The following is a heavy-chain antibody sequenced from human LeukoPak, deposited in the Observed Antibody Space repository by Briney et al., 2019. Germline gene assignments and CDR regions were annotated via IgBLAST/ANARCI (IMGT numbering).Heavy chain of an antibody. V-gene: IGHV4-4*07. Sequence: SETLSLTCTVSGGSISSYYWSWIRQPAGKGLEWIGRIYTSGSTNYNPSLKSRVTISVDTSKNQFSLKLSSVTAADTAVYYCARSPREMATIQTFDYWGQGTLVTVSS. CDR3: ARSPREMATIQTFDY. J-gene: IGHJ4*02. CDR2: IYTSGST. CDR1: GGSISSYY. D-gene: IGHD5-12*01.